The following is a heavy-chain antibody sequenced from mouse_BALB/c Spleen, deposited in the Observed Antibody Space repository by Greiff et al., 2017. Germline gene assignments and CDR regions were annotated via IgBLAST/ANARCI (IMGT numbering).Heavy chain of an antibody. CDR3: ARNYYYGSSLDY. J-gene: IGHJ2*01. CDR2: ISYDGSN. V-gene: IGHV3-6*02. D-gene: IGHD1-1*01. Sequence: EVKLQESGPGLVKPSQSLSLTCSVTGYSITSGYYWNWIRQFPGNKLEWMGYISYDGSNNYNPSLKNRISITRDTSKNQFFLKLNSVTTEDTATYYCARNYYYGSSLDYWGQGTTLTVSS. CDR1: GYSITSGYY.